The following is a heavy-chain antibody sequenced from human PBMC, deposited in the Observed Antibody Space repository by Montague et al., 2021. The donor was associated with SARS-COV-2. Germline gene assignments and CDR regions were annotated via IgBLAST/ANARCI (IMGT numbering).Heavy chain of an antibody. V-gene: IGHV4-34*01. CDR2: INHSGST. CDR1: GGSFSGYY. CDR3: ARGRMVTTLYYYYGMDV. J-gene: IGHJ6*02. D-gene: IGHD4-17*01. Sequence: SETLSLTCAVYGGSFSGYYWSWIRQPPGKGLEWIGEINHSGSTNXXPSLKSRVTISVDTSKNQFSLKLSSVTAADTAVYYCARGRMVTTLYYYYGMDVWGQGTTVTVSS.